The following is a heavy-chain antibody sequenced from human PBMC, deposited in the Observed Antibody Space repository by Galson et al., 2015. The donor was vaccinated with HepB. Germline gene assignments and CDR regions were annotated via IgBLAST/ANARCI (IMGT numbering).Heavy chain of an antibody. J-gene: IGHJ3*02. V-gene: IGHV5-51*01. Sequence: QSGAEVKKPGESLKISCKGSGYSFTSYWIGWVRQMPGKGLEWMGIIYPGDSDTRYSPSFQGQVTISADKSISTAYLQWSSLKASDTAMYYCARRPRGIAAASRAFDIWGQGTMVTVSS. CDR2: IYPGDSDT. CDR1: GYSFTSYW. CDR3: ARRPRGIAAASRAFDI. D-gene: IGHD6-13*01.